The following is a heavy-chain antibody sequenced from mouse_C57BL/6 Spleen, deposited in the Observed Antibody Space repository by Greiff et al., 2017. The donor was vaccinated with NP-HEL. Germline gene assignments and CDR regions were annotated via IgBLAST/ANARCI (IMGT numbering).Heavy chain of an antibody. CDR2: ISNLAYSI. V-gene: IGHV5-15*04. J-gene: IGHJ3*01. CDR3: ARLRDYDGFAY. CDR1: GFTFSDYG. D-gene: IGHD2-4*01. Sequence: EVKLVESGGGLVQPGGSLKLSCAASGFTFSDYGMAWVRQAPRKGPEWVAFISNLAYSIYYADTVTGRFTISRENAKNTLYLEMSSLRSDDTAMYYCARLRDYDGFAYWGQGTLVTVSA.